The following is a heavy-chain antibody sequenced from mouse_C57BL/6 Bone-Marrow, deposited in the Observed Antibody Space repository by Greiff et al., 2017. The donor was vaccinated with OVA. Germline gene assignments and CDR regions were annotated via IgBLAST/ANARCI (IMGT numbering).Heavy chain of an antibody. Sequence: EVQLQQSVAELVRPGASVKLSCTASGFNIKNTYMHWVKQRPEQGLEWIGRIDPANGNTKYAPKFQGKATITADTSSNTAYPQLSSLTSEDTAIYYGATLIYYGNYVDYWGQGTTLTVSS. V-gene: IGHV14-3*01. J-gene: IGHJ2*01. D-gene: IGHD2-1*01. CDR3: ATLIYYGNYVDY. CDR2: IDPANGNT. CDR1: GFNIKNTY.